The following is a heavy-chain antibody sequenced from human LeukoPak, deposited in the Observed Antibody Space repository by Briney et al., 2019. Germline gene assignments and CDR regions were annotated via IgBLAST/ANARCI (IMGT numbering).Heavy chain of an antibody. CDR3: QRGEIQQQEKNDAFDI. CDR1: GDSVSSNSTA. D-gene: IGHD1-1*01. CDR2: TFYRSKWYN. V-gene: IGHV6-1*01. Sequence: SQTLSLTCAISGDSVSSNSTAWNWIRQSPSRGLEWLGRTFYRSKWYNDYALSVKSRITINPDTSKNQFSLQLNSVTPEDTAVYSGQRGEIQQQEKNDAFDIWGQGTMVTVSS. J-gene: IGHJ3*02.